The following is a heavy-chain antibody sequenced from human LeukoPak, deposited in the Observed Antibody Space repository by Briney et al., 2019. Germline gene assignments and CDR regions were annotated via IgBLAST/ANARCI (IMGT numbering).Heavy chain of an antibody. V-gene: IGHV4-59*08. CDR3: ARQVVPTYYYDSSGYYYWYFDL. CDR1: GGSISSYY. J-gene: IGHJ2*01. D-gene: IGHD3-22*01. CDR2: IYYSGST. Sequence: PSETLSLTCTVSGGSISSYYWSWIRQPPGKGLEWIGYIYYSGSTNYNPSLKSRVTISVDTSKNQFSLKLSSVTAADTAVYYCARQVVPTYYYDSSGYYYWYFDLWGRGTLVTVSS.